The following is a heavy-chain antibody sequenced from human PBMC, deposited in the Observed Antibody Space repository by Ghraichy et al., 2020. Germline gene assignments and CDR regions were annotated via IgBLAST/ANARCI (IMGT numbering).Heavy chain of an antibody. J-gene: IGHJ4*02. CDR2: INHSGST. CDR3: ARGIPLHSRSCYRGVVDY. Sequence: SETLSLTCTVYGGSFSSYYWSWIRQPPGKGLEWIGEINHSGSTNYNPSLKSRVTISVDTSKNQFSLKLSSVTAADTAVYYCARGIPLHSRSCYRGVVDYWGQGTLVTVSS. V-gene: IGHV4-34*01. CDR1: GGSFSSYY. D-gene: IGHD6-13*01.